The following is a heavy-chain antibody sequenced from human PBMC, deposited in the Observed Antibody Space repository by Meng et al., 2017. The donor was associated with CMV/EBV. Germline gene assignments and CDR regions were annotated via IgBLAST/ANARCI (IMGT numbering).Heavy chain of an antibody. CDR2: IYYSGST. CDR1: GGSSSSGDDY. V-gene: IGHV4-30-4*08. D-gene: IGHD2-21*02. CDR3: AREGDNPFDY. J-gene: IGHJ4*02. Sequence: GQRQESGVGCVKSSQTPSLTCTGSGGSSSSGDDYWGWILEPPGKGLEWIGYIYYSGSTYYNPSLKGRVTISVDTSKNQFSLKLSSVTAADTAVYYCAREGDNPFDYWGQGTLVTVSS.